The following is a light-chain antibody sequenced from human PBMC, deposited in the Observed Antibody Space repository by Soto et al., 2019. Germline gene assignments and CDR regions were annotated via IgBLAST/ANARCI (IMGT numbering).Light chain of an antibody. CDR1: QSISSW. Sequence: DIQMTQSPSTLSASVGDRVTITCRARQSISSWLALYQQKPGKAPKVLIYKASSLDSGVPSRFRGSGSGTVFTLTISSLQPDVFATYRCQQYNSNSPTCGQGTNVEIK. J-gene: IGKJ1*01. V-gene: IGKV1-5*03. CDR3: QQYNSNSPT. CDR2: KAS.